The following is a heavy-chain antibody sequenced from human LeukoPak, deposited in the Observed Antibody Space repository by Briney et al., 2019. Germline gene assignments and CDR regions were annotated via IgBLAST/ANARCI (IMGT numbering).Heavy chain of an antibody. CDR1: GGSISSYY. D-gene: IGHD2-15*01. Sequence: SETLSLTFTVAGGSISSYYWSWLRQPPGKGLEWMGYIYYSGITNYNPSLKSRVTISVDTSKNQFSLKLSSVTAADTAVYHCATLGHCSGGSCGAFDIWGQGTMVTVSS. CDR3: ATLGHCSGGSCGAFDI. V-gene: IGHV4-59*13. CDR2: IYYSGIT. J-gene: IGHJ3*02.